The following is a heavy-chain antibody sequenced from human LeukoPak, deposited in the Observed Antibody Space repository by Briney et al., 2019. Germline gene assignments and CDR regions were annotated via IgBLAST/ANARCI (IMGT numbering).Heavy chain of an antibody. V-gene: IGHV3-53*01. CDR1: GFTVSSNY. Sequence: GGSLRLSCAASGFTVSSNYMSWVRQAPGKGLEWVSVIYSGGSTYYADSVKGRFTISRDNSKNTLYLQMNSLRAEDTAVYYCARGTRYYYDSSGYYPYYWGQGTLVIVSS. CDR2: IYSGGST. D-gene: IGHD3-22*01. J-gene: IGHJ4*02. CDR3: ARGTRYYYDSSGYYPYY.